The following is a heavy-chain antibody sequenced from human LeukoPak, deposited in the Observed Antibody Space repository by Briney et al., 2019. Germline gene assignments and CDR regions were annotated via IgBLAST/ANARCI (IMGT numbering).Heavy chain of an antibody. V-gene: IGHV3-7*03. Sequence: GGSLRLSCAASGFTFSSYWMSWVRQAPGKGLEWVANIKQDGSEKYYVDSVKGRFTISRDNAKNSLYLQMNSLRVEDTAFYYCVKEMGTPGDYWGQGTLVTVSS. CDR1: GFTFSSYW. CDR2: IKQDGSEK. CDR3: VKEMGTPGDY. J-gene: IGHJ4*02. D-gene: IGHD7-27*01.